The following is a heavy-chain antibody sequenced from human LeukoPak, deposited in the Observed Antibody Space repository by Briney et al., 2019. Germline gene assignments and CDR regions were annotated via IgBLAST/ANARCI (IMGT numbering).Heavy chain of an antibody. D-gene: IGHD2-21*02. J-gene: IGHJ6*03. V-gene: IGHV3-21*01. CDR3: ASRPADCGGDCYSVDYYYMDV. CDR2: ISSSSYI. Sequence: PGGSLRLSCAPSGFTSSSYSMNWVRQAPGKGLEWVSSISSSSYIYYADSVKGRFTISRDNAKNSLYLQMNSLRAEDTAVYYCASRPADCGGDCYSVDYYYMDVWGKGTTVTVSS. CDR1: GFTSSSYS.